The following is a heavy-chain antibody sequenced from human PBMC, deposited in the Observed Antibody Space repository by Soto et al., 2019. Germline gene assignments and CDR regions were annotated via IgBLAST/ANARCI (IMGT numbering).Heavy chain of an antibody. Sequence: QVQLVQSGAEVKKPGASVKISCKASGYTFTSQAVHWVRQAPGQRLEWMGWIITGNGHTKYSQKFQGRVTITSDTSVSTAHLEVSSLRSEDTAVYYCARDRGGGHGLVDYWGQGTLVTVSS. CDR3: ARDRGGGHGLVDY. CDR1: GYTFTSQA. V-gene: IGHV1-3*04. J-gene: IGHJ4*02. D-gene: IGHD2-15*01. CDR2: IITGNGHT.